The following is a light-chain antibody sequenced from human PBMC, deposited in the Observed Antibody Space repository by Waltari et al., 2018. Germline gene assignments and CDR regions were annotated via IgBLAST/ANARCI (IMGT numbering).Light chain of an antibody. CDR2: TSN. Sequence: QSVLTQPPSTSGTPGQRVSISCSGTNSTIGPNTVNWEQQVPGTAPKLLIYTSNQRPSGVPDRFSGSQSGTSASLVITGLQPEDEGDYYCVSWDDSLNGWVFGGGTKLTVL. CDR1: NSTIGPNT. CDR3: VSWDDSLNGWV. J-gene: IGLJ3*02. V-gene: IGLV1-44*01.